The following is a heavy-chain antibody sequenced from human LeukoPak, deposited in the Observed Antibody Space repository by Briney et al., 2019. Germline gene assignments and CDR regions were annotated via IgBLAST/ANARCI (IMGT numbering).Heavy chain of an antibody. D-gene: IGHD2-15*01. Sequence: SETLSLTCTVSGVSINFSYWSWIRQPPGKGLEWIGSIYYNGSTNYSPSLKSRVTISVDTSKNQFSLNLTSVTAVDTAVYYCARGSDSPDYWGQGTLVTVSS. CDR3: ARGSDSPDY. J-gene: IGHJ4*02. CDR2: IYYNGST. CDR1: GVSINFSY. V-gene: IGHV4-59*01.